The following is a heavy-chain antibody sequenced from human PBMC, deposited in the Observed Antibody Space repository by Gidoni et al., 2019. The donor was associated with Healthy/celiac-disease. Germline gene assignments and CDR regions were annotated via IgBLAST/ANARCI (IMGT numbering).Heavy chain of an antibody. D-gene: IGHD2-15*01. V-gene: IGHV3-30-3*01. CDR2: ISYDGSNK. J-gene: IGHJ6*02. CDR3: ARRDIVVVVAALDGMDV. Sequence: VQLVESGGGVVQPGRSLRLSCAACGFTFSSYAMHWVRQAPGKGLEWVAVISYDGSNKYYADSVKGRFTISRDNSKNTLYLQMNSLRAEDTAVYYCARRDIVVVVAALDGMDVWGQGTTVTVSS. CDR1: GFTFSSYA.